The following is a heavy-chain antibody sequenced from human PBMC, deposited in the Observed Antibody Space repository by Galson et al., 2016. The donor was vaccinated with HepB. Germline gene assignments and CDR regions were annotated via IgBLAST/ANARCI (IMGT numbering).Heavy chain of an antibody. CDR2: IKQDGSEK. CDR3: VRDGSSRWHFDN. V-gene: IGHV3-7*01. CDR1: GFTFSSYW. Sequence: SLRLSCAASGFTFSSYWMSWVRQAPGKGLEWVANIKQDGSEKYYVDSVKGRFTISRDNAKSSMSLQMNSLRAGDTAVYYCVRDGSSRWHFDNWGQGTLITVSS. J-gene: IGHJ4*02. D-gene: IGHD1-26*01.